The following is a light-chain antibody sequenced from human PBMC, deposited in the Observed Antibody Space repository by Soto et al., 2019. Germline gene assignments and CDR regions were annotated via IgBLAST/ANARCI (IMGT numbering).Light chain of an antibody. CDR2: GAS. J-gene: IGKJ1*01. CDR1: QIVSSSY. CDR3: QQYGSSPRT. Sequence: EIVLTQSPGTLSLSPGERATLSCRASQIVSSSYLAWYQQKPGQAPRLLIYGASSRATGIPDRFSGSGSGTGFTLTISRLEPEDFAVYYCQQYGSSPRTFGQGTKVEIK. V-gene: IGKV3-20*01.